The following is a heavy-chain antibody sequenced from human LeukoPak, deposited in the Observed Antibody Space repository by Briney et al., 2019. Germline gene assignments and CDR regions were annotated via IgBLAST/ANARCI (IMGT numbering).Heavy chain of an antibody. CDR2: INPNSGGT. V-gene: IGHV1-2*02. D-gene: IGHD6-19*01. J-gene: IGHJ5*02. CDR1: GYTFTGYY. CDR3: ARVVAGNWFDP. Sequence: GASVKVSCKASGYTFTGYYMHWVRQAPGQGPEWMGWINPNSGGTNYAQKFQGRVTMTRDTSITTAYMELSRLRSDDTAVYYRARVVAGNWFDPWGQGTLVTVSS.